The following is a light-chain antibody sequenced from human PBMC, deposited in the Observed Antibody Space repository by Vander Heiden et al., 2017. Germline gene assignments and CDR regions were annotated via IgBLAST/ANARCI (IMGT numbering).Light chain of an antibody. Sequence: SALPQPASVSGSPGQSITISCTGTSSDVGGYNHVSWYQQHPGKPPKLMIYDVSKRPSGVSNRFSGSKSGNTASLTISGLQAEDEADYYCSSYTTSDSWVFGGGTKVTVL. CDR2: DVS. CDR3: SSYTTSDSWV. J-gene: IGLJ3*02. CDR1: SSDVGGYNH. V-gene: IGLV2-14*01.